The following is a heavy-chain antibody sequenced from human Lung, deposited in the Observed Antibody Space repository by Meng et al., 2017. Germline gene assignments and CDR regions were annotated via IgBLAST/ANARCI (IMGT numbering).Heavy chain of an antibody. J-gene: IGHJ4*02. CDR1: GFTSSSYS. CDR3: ARGRVVVAATPSDY. Sequence: EVQLVESGGGLVKPGGSLRLSCAASGFTSSSYSMNWVRQAPGTGLEWVSSISSSSAYADSVKGRFTISRDNAKNSLYLQMNSLRAEDTAVYYCARGRVVVAATPSDYWGQGTLVTVSS. V-gene: IGHV3-21*01. D-gene: IGHD2-15*01. CDR2: ISSSSA.